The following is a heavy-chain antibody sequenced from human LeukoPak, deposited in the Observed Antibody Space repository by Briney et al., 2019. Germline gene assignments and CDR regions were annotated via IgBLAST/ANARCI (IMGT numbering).Heavy chain of an antibody. CDR1: GGSISSYY. CDR3: TSAYYDSSDYYFYHDY. CDR2: IYYSGST. J-gene: IGHJ4*02. Sequence: PSETLSLTCTVSGGSISSYYWSWIRQPPGKGLEWIGYIYYSGSTNYNPSLKSRVTISVDTSKNQFSLKLSSVTAADTAVYYCTSAYYDSSDYYFYHDYWGQGTLVTVSS. D-gene: IGHD3-22*01. V-gene: IGHV4-59*01.